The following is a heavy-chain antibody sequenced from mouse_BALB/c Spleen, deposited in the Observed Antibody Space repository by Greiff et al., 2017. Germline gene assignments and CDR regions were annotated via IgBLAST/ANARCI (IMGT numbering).Heavy chain of an antibody. D-gene: IGHD2-14*01. CDR3: ARGRYDERDFDY. Sequence: EVMLVESGPELVKPGASVKISCKTSGYTFTEYTMHWVKQSHGKSLEWIGGINPNNGGTSYNQKFKGKATLTVDKSSSTAYMELRSLTSEDSAVYYCARGRYDERDFDYWGQGTTLTVSS. CDR1: GYTFTEYT. V-gene: IGHV1-18*01. CDR2: INPNNGGT. J-gene: IGHJ2*01.